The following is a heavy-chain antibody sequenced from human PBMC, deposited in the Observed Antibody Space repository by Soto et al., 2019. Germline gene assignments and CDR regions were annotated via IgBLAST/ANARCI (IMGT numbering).Heavy chain of an antibody. CDR2: IFPIFGTA. V-gene: IGHV1-69*12. J-gene: IGHJ5*02. D-gene: IGHD2-2*01. CDR3: ARDGRGYCISTSGYVWFDP. Sequence: QVQLVQSGAEVKKPGSSVKVSCKASGGTFSSYAISWVRQAPGQGLEWMGGIFPIFGTANYAQKFQGRVTITADESTSTAYMELSSQSSEDTAVYYCARDGRGYCISTSGYVWFDPWGQGSLVTVSS. CDR1: GGTFSSYA.